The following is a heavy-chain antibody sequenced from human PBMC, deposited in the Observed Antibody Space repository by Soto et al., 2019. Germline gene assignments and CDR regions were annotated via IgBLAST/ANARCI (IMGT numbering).Heavy chain of an antibody. CDR3: PRGDWWLFDY. J-gene: IGHJ4*02. CDR2: INAGNGNT. V-gene: IGHV1-3*05. D-gene: IGHD2-8*02. Sequence: QVQLVQSGAEEKKPGASVKVSCKASGYTFTSYAIHWVRQAPGQRLEWMGWINAGNGNTKYSQKFQGRVTITRDTSASTAYMELSSLKSEDTAVYYCPRGDWWLFDYWGQGTLVTVSS. CDR1: GYTFTSYA.